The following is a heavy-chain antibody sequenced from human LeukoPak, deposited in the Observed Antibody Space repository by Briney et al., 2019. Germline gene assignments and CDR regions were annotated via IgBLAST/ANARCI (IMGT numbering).Heavy chain of an antibody. J-gene: IGHJ5*02. Sequence: SETLSLTCTVSGGSFSSSSYCWGWIRQPPGKGLEWIGSIYYSGSTYYNPSLKSRVTISVDTSKNQFSLKLSSVTAADTAVYYCSKHCGGDWATPQNWFDPWGQGTLVTVSS. CDR3: SKHCGGDWATPQNWFDP. D-gene: IGHD2-21*01. CDR1: GGSFSSSSYC. CDR2: IYYSGST. V-gene: IGHV4-39*01.